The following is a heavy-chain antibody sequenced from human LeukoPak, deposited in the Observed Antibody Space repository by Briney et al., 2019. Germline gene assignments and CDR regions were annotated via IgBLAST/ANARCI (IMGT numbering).Heavy chain of an antibody. Sequence: PSETLSLTCTVSGASISIGSYHWSWIRQPAGKGLEWIGRVFTGGCTYFNPSLKSRVTLSIDTSKNQFSLRLTSVTAADTAVYYCARDVDGYGHMDVWGEGTTVTVYS. CDR3: ARDVDGYGHMDV. V-gene: IGHV4-61*02. J-gene: IGHJ6*03. CDR2: VFTGGCT. CDR1: GASISIGSYH. D-gene: IGHD5-18*01.